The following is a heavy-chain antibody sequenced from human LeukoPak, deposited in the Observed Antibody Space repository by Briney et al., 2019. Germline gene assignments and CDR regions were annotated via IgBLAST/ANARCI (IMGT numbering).Heavy chain of an antibody. CDR3: ARARLDAFDI. J-gene: IGHJ3*02. D-gene: IGHD6-6*01. V-gene: IGHV1-8*03. Sequence: ASVKVSCKASVCTFTSYDINWVRQATGQGLEGVGWMNPNSGNTGYAQKFQGRVTITRNTSISTAYMELSSLRSEDTAVYYCARARLDAFDIWGQGTMVTVSS. CDR1: VCTFTSYD. CDR2: MNPNSGNT.